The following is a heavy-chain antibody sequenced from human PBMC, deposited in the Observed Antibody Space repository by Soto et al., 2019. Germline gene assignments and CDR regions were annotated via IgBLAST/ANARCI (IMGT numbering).Heavy chain of an antibody. CDR2: ISYDGSNK. CDR1: GFTFSEFG. D-gene: IGHD6-19*01. V-gene: IGHV3-30*18. J-gene: IGHJ4*02. CDR3: AKDPVQQWLAYYFDY. Sequence: GGSLRLSCAASGFTFSEFGMHWGRQAPGKGLEWVAVISYDGSNKYYADSVKGRFTISRDNSKNTLYLQMNSLRAEDTAVYYCAKDPVQQWLAYYFDYWGQGTLVTVSS.